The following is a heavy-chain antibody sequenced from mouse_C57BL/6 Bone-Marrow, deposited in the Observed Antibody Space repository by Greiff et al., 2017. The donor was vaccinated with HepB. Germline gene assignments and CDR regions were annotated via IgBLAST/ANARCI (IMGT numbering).Heavy chain of an antibody. CDR3: ARPYDGYAMDY. J-gene: IGHJ4*01. CDR2: IYPGDGDT. V-gene: IGHV1-80*01. Sequence: VQLQQSGAELVKPGASVKISCKASGYAFSSYWMNWVKQRPGKGLEWIGQIYPGDGDTNYNGKFKGKATLTADKSSSTAYMQLSSLTSEDSAVYFCARPYDGYAMDYWGQGTSVTVSS. CDR1: GYAFSSYW. D-gene: IGHD2-12*01.